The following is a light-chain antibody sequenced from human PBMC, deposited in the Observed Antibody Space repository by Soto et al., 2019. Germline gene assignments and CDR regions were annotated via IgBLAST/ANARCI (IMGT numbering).Light chain of an antibody. J-gene: IGLJ3*02. CDR2: EVS. V-gene: IGLV2-23*02. CDR1: SSDVGSYNL. Sequence: QSALTQPASVSGSPGQSITVSCTGTSSDVGSYNLVSWYQQHPGKAPKLMIYEVSRRPSGVSNRFSGSKSGNTASLTISGLQAEDEADYYCCSYAGSNTWVFGGGTKLTVL. CDR3: CSYAGSNTWV.